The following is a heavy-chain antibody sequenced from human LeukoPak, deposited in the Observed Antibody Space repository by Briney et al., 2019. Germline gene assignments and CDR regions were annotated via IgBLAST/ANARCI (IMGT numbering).Heavy chain of an antibody. Sequence: GSLRLSCAASGFTFSRYAMHWVRQAPGKGLQFVSAISTSGGSTSYANSVRGRFTISRDNSKNTLHLQMGSLRSEDTAVYYCARIVPAAREYNWFDPWGQGTQVTVSS. J-gene: IGHJ5*02. V-gene: IGHV3-64*01. CDR3: ARIVPAAREYNWFDP. CDR1: GFTFSRYA. CDR2: ISTSGGST. D-gene: IGHD2-2*01.